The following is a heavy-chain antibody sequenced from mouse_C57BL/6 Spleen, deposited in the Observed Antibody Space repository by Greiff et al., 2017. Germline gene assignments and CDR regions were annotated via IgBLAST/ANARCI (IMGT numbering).Heavy chain of an antibody. CDR2: INPGSGGT. CDR3: ARDYGSSYVNYFDY. CDR1: GYAFTNYL. J-gene: IGHJ2*01. D-gene: IGHD1-1*01. Sequence: QVQLKQSGAELVRPGTSVKVSCKASGYAFTNYLIEWVKQRPGQGLEWIGVINPGSGGTNYNEKFKGKATLTADKSSSTADMQLSSLTSEDSAVYFCARDYGSSYVNYFDYWGQGTTLTVSS. V-gene: IGHV1-54*01.